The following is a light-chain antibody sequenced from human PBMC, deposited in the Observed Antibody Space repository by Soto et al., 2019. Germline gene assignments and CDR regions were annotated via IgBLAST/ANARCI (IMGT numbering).Light chain of an antibody. CDR1: SSDVGGYNY. V-gene: IGLV2-11*01. CDR2: DVS. CDR3: CSYAGSYTYV. Sequence: QSALTQPRSVSGSPGQSVTISCTGTSSDVGGYNYVSWSRQHPGNAPKLMIYDVSKRPSGVPDRFSGSKSGNTASLTISELQAEDEADYHCCSYAGSYTYVFGTGTKLTVL. J-gene: IGLJ1*01.